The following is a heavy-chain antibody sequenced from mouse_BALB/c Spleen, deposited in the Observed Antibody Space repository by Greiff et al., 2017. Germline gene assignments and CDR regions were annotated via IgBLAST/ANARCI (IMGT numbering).Heavy chain of an antibody. J-gene: IGHJ4*01. CDR3: ARTPDSSGYCAMDY. V-gene: IGHV14-3*02. CDR2: IDPANGNT. CDR1: GFNIKDTY. D-gene: IGHD3-2*01. Sequence: EVQLQQSGAELVKPGASVKLSCTASGFNIKDTYMHWVKQRPEQGLEWIGRIDPANGNTKYDPKFQGKATITADTSSNTAYLQLSSLTSEDTAVYYGARTPDSSGYCAMDYWGQGTSVTVSS.